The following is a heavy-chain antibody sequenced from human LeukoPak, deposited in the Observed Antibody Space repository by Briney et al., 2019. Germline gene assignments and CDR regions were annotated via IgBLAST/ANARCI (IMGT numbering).Heavy chain of an antibody. J-gene: IGHJ4*02. Sequence: GGSLRLSCAASGFTFNNYALSWVRQTPGKGLEWVSATVGSRPDTYHADSVKGRFTVSRDNSRNTLYLQMNSLRAEDTAVYYCANSYYSGSYYGYYFDYWGQGTLVTVSS. CDR2: TVGSRPDT. V-gene: IGHV3-23*01. CDR3: ANSYYSGSYYGYYFDY. CDR1: GFTFNNYA. D-gene: IGHD1-26*01.